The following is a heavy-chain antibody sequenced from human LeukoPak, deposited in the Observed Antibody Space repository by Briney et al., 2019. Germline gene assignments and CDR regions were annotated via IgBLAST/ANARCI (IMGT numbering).Heavy chain of an antibody. Sequence: GGVLILSCAASGFDFSSNWMHWVRHAPGQGLVWVSRIKGDGISTNYADSVKGRFTISRDIAKNTLYLQMNSLRAEDTGVYYCAKDHYWSIDYWGRGTLVTVSS. CDR1: GFDFSSNW. J-gene: IGHJ4*02. V-gene: IGHV3-74*01. D-gene: IGHD3-3*01. CDR3: AKDHYWSIDY. CDR2: IKGDGIST.